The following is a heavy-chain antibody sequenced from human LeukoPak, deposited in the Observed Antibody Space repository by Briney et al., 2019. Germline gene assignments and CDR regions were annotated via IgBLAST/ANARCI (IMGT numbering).Heavy chain of an antibody. D-gene: IGHD2-2*01. J-gene: IGHJ6*04. CDR1: GFTFSSYE. V-gene: IGHV3-48*03. Sequence: PGGSLRLSCAASGFTFSSYEFNWVRQAPGKRLEWVSYISSRGSTFYYADSVKGRFTISRDNAKNSLYLQMYSLRVEDTAVYYCARDRSGYCSSTSCYQVQMDVWGKGTTVTVSS. CDR2: ISSRGSTF. CDR3: ARDRSGYCSSTSCYQVQMDV.